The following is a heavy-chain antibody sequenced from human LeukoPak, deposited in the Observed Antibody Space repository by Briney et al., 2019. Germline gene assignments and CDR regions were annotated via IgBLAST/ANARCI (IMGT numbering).Heavy chain of an antibody. CDR2: IKQDGSEK. J-gene: IGHJ4*02. V-gene: IGHV3-7*03. CDR3: ARDKGKITMNEVRGASDY. CDR1: GFMFSTYW. D-gene: IGHD3-22*01. Sequence: GGSLRLSCAASGFMFSTYWMSWVRQAPGKGLEWVANIKQDGSEKYYVDSVKGRFTISRDNAKNSLYLQMNSLRSEDTAVYYCARDKGKITMNEVRGASDYWGQGTLVTVSS.